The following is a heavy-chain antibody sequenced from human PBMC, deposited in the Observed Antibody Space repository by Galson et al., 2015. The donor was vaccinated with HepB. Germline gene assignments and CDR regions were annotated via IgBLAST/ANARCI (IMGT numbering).Heavy chain of an antibody. J-gene: IGHJ6*02. Sequence: SLRLSCAASGFTFSDYAMHWVRQAPGKGLEWVAVISYDGSNKYYADSVKGRFTISRDNSKDTLYLQMNSLRAEDTAVYYCARDHGGISGNFDWLLCLAHYGMDVWGQGTTVTVSS. D-gene: IGHD3-9*01. CDR3: ARDHGGISGNFDWLLCLAHYGMDV. V-gene: IGHV3-30*04. CDR2: ISYDGSNK. CDR1: GFTFSDYA.